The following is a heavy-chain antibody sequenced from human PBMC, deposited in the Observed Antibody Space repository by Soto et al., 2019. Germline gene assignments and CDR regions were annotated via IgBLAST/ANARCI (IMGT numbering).Heavy chain of an antibody. J-gene: IGHJ6*03. CDR2: IIPIFGTA. CDR1: GGTFSSYA. Sequence: SVKVSCKASGGTFSSYAISWVRQAPGQGLEWMGGIIPIFGTANYAQKLQGRVTMTTDTSTSTAYMELRSLRSDDTAVYYCARRSGRNYYYMDVWGKGTTVTVSS. D-gene: IGHD6-25*01. V-gene: IGHV1-69*05. CDR3: ARRSGRNYYYMDV.